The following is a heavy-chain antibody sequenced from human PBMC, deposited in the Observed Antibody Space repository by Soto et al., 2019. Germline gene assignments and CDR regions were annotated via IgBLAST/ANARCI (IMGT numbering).Heavy chain of an antibody. J-gene: IGHJ6*02. V-gene: IGHV1-69*01. D-gene: IGHD2-21*02. CDR1: GGTFSSYA. CDR3: ASSTYCGGDCYEYYYYYYGMDV. Sequence: QVQLVQSGAEVKKPGSSVKVSCKASGGTFSSYAISWGRQSPVQGLEGMGGIIPSFGTANYAQKFQGRVTITADESTSTAYMELSSLRSEDTAVYYCASSTYCGGDCYEYYYYYYGMDVWGQGTTVTVSS. CDR2: IIPSFGTA.